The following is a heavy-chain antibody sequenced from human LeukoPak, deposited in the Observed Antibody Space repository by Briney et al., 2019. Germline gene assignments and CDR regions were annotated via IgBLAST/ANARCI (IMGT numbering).Heavy chain of an antibody. D-gene: IGHD4-23*01. Sequence: ASVKVSCKASGYTFTSYYMHWVRQAPGQGLEWMGIINPSGGSTSYAQKFQGRVTMTRDTSTSTVYMELSSLRSEDTAVYYCARQDRVVTSSYYFVYWGQGTLVTVSS. CDR3: ARQDRVVTSSYYFVY. CDR1: GYTFTSYY. J-gene: IGHJ4*02. CDR2: INPSGGST. V-gene: IGHV1-46*01.